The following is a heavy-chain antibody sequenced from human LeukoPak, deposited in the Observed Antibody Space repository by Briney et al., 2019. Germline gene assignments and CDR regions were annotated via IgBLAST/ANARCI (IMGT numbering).Heavy chain of an antibody. CDR3: ARRSHYYDSSGYLEF. V-gene: IGHV3-23*01. J-gene: IGHJ4*02. CDR1: GFSFSSYA. CDR2: ISGSGSGT. Sequence: GSLRLSCAASGFSFSSYAMSWVRQAPGKGLEWVSGISGSGSGTYYADSVKGRFTISRDNSKNTLFLQVNTLRADDTAVYYCARRSHYYDSSGYLEFWGQGTLVTVSS. D-gene: IGHD3-22*01.